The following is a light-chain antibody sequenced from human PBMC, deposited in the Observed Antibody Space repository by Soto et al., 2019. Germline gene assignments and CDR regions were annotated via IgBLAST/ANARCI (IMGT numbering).Light chain of an antibody. J-gene: IGKJ5*01. V-gene: IGKV1-39*01. CDR3: QQWDSTIT. CDR2: AAS. Sequence: DSPLSQSPSSLSATVGDTDTITCRASQSISSYLNWYQQKPGKAPKLLIYAASSLQSGVPSRFSGSGSGTDFTLTSSILQPEAFATYYCQQWDSTITFGQGTRL. CDR1: QSISSY.